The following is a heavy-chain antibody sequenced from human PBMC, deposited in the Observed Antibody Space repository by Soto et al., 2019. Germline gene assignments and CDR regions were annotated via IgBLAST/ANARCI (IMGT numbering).Heavy chain of an antibody. V-gene: IGHV1-2*04. CDR1: GYTFTGYY. CDR3: ARTRLDYYDSSGPSTNYYFDY. J-gene: IGHJ4*02. D-gene: IGHD3-22*01. Sequence: GASVKVSCKASGYTFTGYYMHWVRQAPGQGLEWMGWINPNSGGTNYAQKFQGWVTMTRDTSISTAYMELSRLRSDDTAAYYCARTRLDYYDSSGPSTNYYFDYWGQGTLVTVSS. CDR2: INPNSGGT.